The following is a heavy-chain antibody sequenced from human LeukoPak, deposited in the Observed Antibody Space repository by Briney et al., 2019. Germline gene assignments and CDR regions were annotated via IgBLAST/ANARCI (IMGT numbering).Heavy chain of an antibody. CDR1: GGSISSGPYY. D-gene: IGHD3-22*01. J-gene: IGHJ4*02. CDR2: IYYGENT. Sequence: SETLSLTCTVSGGSISSGPYYWGWLRQPPGKGLEWIGNIYYGENTYYNPSLKSRVTISIDTSKNPFYLKLSSLTAADTAVYYCARRDDSSGYHKIFDYWGPGTLVTVSS. CDR3: ARRDDSSGYHKIFDY. V-gene: IGHV4-39*01.